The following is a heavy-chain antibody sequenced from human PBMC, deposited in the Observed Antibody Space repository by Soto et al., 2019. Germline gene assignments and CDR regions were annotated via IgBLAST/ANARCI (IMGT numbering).Heavy chain of an antibody. CDR2: ISSSSSYI. J-gene: IGHJ4*02. Sequence: GGSLRLSCAASGFTFSSYSMNWVRQAPGKGLEWVSSISSSSSYIYYADSVKGRFTISRDNAKNSLYLKMNSLRAEDTAVYYCAREEQWLVDYWGQGTLVTVSS. CDR3: AREEQWLVDY. V-gene: IGHV3-21*01. CDR1: GFTFSSYS. D-gene: IGHD6-19*01.